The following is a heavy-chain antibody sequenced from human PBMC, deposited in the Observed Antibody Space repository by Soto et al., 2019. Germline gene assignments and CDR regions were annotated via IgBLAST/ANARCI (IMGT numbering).Heavy chain of an antibody. CDR1: GGSFSGYY. CDR3: ARGKEVDY. J-gene: IGHJ4*02. CDR2: INHSGST. V-gene: IGHV4-34*01. Sequence: KTSETLSLTCAVYGGSFSGYYWSWIRQPPGKGLEWIGEINHSGSTNYNPSLKSRVTISVDTSKNQFSLKLSSVTAADTAVYYCARGKEVDYWGQGTLVTVSS.